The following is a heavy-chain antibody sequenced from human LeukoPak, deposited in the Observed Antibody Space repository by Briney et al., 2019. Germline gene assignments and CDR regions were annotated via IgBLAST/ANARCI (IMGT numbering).Heavy chain of an antibody. V-gene: IGHV3-23*01. CDR3: AKAVGTASMNWFDP. CDR2: ISVSGDST. Sequence: GGSLRLSCAASGFTFSSYAMKWVRQAPGKGLEWVSAISVSGDSTYYADSVKGRFTISRDNSKKTLYLQMNSLRAEDTAIYYCAKAVGTASMNWFDPWGQGTLVTVSS. CDR1: GFTFSSYA. J-gene: IGHJ5*02. D-gene: IGHD6-13*01.